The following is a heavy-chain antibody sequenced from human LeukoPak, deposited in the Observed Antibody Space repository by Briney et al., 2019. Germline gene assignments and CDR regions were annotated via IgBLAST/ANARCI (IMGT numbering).Heavy chain of an antibody. Sequence: GGPLRLSCTASGFTFGDYAMSWFRQAPGKGLEWVGFIRSKAYGGTTEYAASVKGRFTISRDDSKSIAYLQMNSLKTEDTAVYYCTRSGSYYYYYYMDVWGKGTTVTVSS. V-gene: IGHV3-49*03. CDR3: TRSGSYYYYYYMDV. J-gene: IGHJ6*03. CDR1: GFTFGDYA. CDR2: IRSKAYGGTT. D-gene: IGHD1-26*01.